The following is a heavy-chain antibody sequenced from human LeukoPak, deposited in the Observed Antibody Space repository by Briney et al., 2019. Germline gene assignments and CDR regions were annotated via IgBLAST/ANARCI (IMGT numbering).Heavy chain of an antibody. CDR3: ARVPSLPRGGWFDP. CDR2: IYSSGST. J-gene: IGHJ5*02. CDR1: GGSITSGYYY. V-gene: IGHV4-61*02. Sequence: PSETLSLTCTVSGGSITSGYYYWNWIRQPAGKGLEWIGRIYSSGSTNYNPSLKSRVTISVDTSKNQFSLKLSSVTAADTAVYYCARVPSLPRGGWFDPWGQGTLVTVSS. D-gene: IGHD3-16*01.